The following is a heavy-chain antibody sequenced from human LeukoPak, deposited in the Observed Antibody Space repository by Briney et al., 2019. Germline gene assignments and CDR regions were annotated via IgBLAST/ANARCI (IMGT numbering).Heavy chain of an antibody. D-gene: IGHD6-13*01. V-gene: IGHV1-46*01. J-gene: IGHJ4*02. CDR3: AREVPPLSSSWTD. CDR1: GYTFTSYY. Sequence: ASVKVSCKASGYTFTSYYMHWVRQAPGQGLEWMGIINPSGGSTIYAQKFQGRVTMARDTSTSTVYMELSSLRSEDTAVYYCAREVPPLSSSWTDWGQGTLVTVSS. CDR2: INPSGGST.